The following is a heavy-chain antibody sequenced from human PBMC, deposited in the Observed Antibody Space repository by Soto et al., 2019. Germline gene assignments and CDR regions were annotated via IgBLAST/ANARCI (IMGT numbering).Heavy chain of an antibody. CDR1: GGSISNSNW. V-gene: IGHV4-4*02. D-gene: IGHD1-26*01. CDR2: IFHSGST. Sequence: SETLSLTCAVFGGSISNSNWWTWVRQPPGKGLDWIGEIFHSGSTNYNSSLMGRVTISVDKANNQFSLKLSSVTAADTAVYYCAHRPIVGTAIWGQGTLVTVSS. CDR3: AHRPIVGTAI. J-gene: IGHJ4*02.